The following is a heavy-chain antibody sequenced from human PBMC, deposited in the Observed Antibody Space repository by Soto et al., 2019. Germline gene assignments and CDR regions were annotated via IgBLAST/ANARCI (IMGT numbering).Heavy chain of an antibody. V-gene: IGHV4-30-4*01. D-gene: IGHD1-26*01. J-gene: IGHJ6*02. CDR1: GGSITSGDYY. CDR2: IYNIET. CDR3: ARDRWGDGRNEAGYYGMDV. Sequence: QVQLQESGPTWMKPSQTLSLTCTVSGGSITSGDYYWSWIRQSPGKGLEWIGNIYNIETSYNPSLKSRVTISVDTSKSQFSLEVPSVTAADTAVYFCARDRWGDGRNEAGYYGMDVWGQGTTVTVSS.